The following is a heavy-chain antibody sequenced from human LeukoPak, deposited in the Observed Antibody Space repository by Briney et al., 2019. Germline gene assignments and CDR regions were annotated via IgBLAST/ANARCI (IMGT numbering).Heavy chain of an antibody. D-gene: IGHD3-3*01. CDR1: GFTFSSYA. J-gene: IGHJ5*02. CDR2: ISGSGGST. V-gene: IGHV3-23*01. CDR3: AKDFYDFWSGYPNWFDP. Sequence: PGGSLRLSCAASGFTFSSYAMSWVRQAPGKGLEWVSAISGSGGSTYYADSVKGRFTISRDNSKNTLYLQMSSLRAEDTAVYYCAKDFYDFWSGYPNWFDPWGQGTLVTVSS.